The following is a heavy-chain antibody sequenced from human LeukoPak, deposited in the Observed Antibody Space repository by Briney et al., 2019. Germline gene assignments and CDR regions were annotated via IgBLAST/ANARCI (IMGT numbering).Heavy chain of an antibody. D-gene: IGHD3-9*01. Sequence: PSETLSLTCTGSGGSISSYYWSWIRQPPGKGLEWIGYIYYSGSTNYNPSLKSRVTISVDTSKNQFSLKLSSVTAADTAVYYCARLRYFFLQYYYYYMDVWGKGTTVTISS. CDR1: GGSISSYY. V-gene: IGHV4-59*12. CDR3: ARLRYFFLQYYYYYMDV. J-gene: IGHJ6*03. CDR2: IYYSGST.